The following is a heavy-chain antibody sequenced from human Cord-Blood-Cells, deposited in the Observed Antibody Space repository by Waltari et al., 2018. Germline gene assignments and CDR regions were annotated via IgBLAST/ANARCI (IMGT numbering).Heavy chain of an antibody. J-gene: IGHJ4*02. V-gene: IGHV4-39*01. D-gene: IGHD6-13*01. CDR3: ARLKQQLVD. CDR1: GGSISSSSHY. CDR2: IYYSGST. Sequence: QLQLQESGPGLVTPSEPLSLTCTVSGGSISSSSHYWGWIRQPPGKGLEWIGSIYYSGSTYYNPSLKSRVTISVDTSKNQFSLKLSSVTAADTAVYYCARLKQQLVDWGQGTLVTVSS.